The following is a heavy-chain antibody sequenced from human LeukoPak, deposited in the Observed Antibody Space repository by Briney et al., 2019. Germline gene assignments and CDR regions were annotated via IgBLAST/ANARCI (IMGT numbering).Heavy chain of an antibody. V-gene: IGHV3-30*18. CDR1: GFTFSSYG. D-gene: IGHD1-26*01. CDR2: ISYDGSNK. CDR3: AKDTGWELPESDYYYYYGMDV. J-gene: IGHJ6*02. Sequence: GRSLRLSCAASGFTFSSYGMHWVRQAPGKGLEWVAVISYDGSNKYYADSVKGRFTISRDNSKNTLYLQMNSLRAEDTAVYYCAKDTGWELPESDYYYYYGMDVWAKGPRSPSP.